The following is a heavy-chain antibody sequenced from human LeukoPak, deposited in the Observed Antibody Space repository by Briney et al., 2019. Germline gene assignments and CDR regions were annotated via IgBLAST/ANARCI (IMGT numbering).Heavy chain of an antibody. V-gene: IGHV1-2*06. CDR2: INPNSGGT. CDR3: ARVRFYLDRITMVRGGFDI. Sequence: ASVKVSCKASGYTFTGYYMHWVRQAPGQGLEWMGRINPNSGGTNYAQKFQGRVTMTRDTSISTAYMELSRLRSDDTAVYYCARVRFYLDRITMVRGGFDIWGQGTMVTVSS. D-gene: IGHD3-10*01. CDR1: GYTFTGYY. J-gene: IGHJ3*02.